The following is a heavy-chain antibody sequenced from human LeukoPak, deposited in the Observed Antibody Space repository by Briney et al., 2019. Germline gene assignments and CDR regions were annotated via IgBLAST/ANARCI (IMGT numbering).Heavy chain of an antibody. J-gene: IGHJ6*03. V-gene: IGHV4-4*07. CDR3: ARVAYYYGSGSQPSNPYYYYYMDV. Sequence: SETLSLTCTVSGGSISSYYWSWIRQPAGKGLEWIGRIYTSGSTNYNPSLTSRVTMSVDTSKNQFSLKLSSVTAADTAVYYCARVAYYYGSGSQPSNPYYYYYMDVWGKGTTVTISS. CDR1: GGSISSYY. CDR2: IYTSGST. D-gene: IGHD3-10*01.